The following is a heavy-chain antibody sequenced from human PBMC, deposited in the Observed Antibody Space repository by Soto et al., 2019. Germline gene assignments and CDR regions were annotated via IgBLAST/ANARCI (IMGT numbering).Heavy chain of an antibody. CDR1: GGTFSSYA. D-gene: IGHD3-22*01. CDR3: ATGVGRRDHHYDSSAYCPADY. J-gene: IGHJ4*02. Sequence: QVPLVQSGAEVKKPGSSVKVSCKASGGTFSSYAISWVRQAPGPGLEWMGGIIPIFGTANYAQKFQGRVTITADESTSTTYMELSRLRSEDTVVYYCATGVGRRDHHYDSSAYCPADYWGQRPLVNVSS. CDR2: IIPIFGTA. V-gene: IGHV1-69*01.